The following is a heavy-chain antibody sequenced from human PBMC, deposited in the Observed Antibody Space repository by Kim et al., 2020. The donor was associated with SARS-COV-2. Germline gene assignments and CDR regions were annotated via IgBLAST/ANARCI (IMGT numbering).Heavy chain of an antibody. CDR2: ISGSGGST. CDR1: GFTFSSYA. D-gene: IGHD3-3*01. V-gene: IGHV3-23*01. Sequence: GGSLRLSCAASGFTFSSYAMSWVRQAPGKGLEWVSAISGSGGSTYYADSVKGRFTISRDNSKNTLYLQMNSLRAEDTAVYYCAKAPSGGYDFWSGYYSLYYFDYWGQGTMVTVSS. J-gene: IGHJ4*02. CDR3: AKAPSGGYDFWSGYYSLYYFDY.